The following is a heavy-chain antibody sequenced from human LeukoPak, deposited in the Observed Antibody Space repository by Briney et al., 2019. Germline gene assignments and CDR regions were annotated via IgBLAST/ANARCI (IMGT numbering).Heavy chain of an antibody. J-gene: IGHJ6*03. D-gene: IGHD6-13*01. V-gene: IGHV4-34*01. Sequence: PAETLSLTSAVYGGSFSGYYWSWIRQPPGKGLEWIGEINHSGSTNYNPSLKSRVTISVDTSKNQFSLKLSSVTAADTAVYYCGRAAGYNYYMDVWGKGTTVTISS. CDR3: GRAAGYNYYMDV. CDR1: GGSFSGYY. CDR2: INHSGST.